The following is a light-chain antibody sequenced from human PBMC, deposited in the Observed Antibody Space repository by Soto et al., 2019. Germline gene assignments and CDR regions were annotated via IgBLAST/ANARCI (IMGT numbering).Light chain of an antibody. CDR3: AAWDDSLNGYV. Sequence: QSVLTQPPSASGTPGQRVTMSCSGSSSNIGSNTVNWYQQLPGTAPKLLMYSNNQRPTGVPDRFSGSKSGTSAFLAISGLQSEDEADYYCAAWDDSLNGYVFGTGTKLTVL. V-gene: IGLV1-44*01. CDR1: SSNIGSNT. J-gene: IGLJ1*01. CDR2: SNN.